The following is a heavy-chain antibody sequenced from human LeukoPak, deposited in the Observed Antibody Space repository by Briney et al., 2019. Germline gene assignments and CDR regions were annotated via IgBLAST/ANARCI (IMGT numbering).Heavy chain of an antibody. J-gene: IGHJ4*02. V-gene: IGHV3-53*01. D-gene: IGHD6-13*01. CDR3: AREGAAAGTRYFDY. CDR2: IYSGGST. CDR1: GFTVSSNY. Sequence: GGSLRLSCAASGFTVSSNYMSWVRQAPGKGLEWVSIIYSGGSTNYADSVKGRFTISRDNSKNTLDLQMNSLRVEDTAVYYCAREGAAAGTRYFDYWGQGTLVTVSS.